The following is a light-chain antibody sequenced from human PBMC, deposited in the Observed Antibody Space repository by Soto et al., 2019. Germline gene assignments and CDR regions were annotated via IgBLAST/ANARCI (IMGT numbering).Light chain of an antibody. Sequence: EIVMTQSPATLSVSPGDRATLSCRASQSVDNDLAWYQQKPGQPPRLLIYDASTRATGIPARFSGSQSGTEFTLTISSLLSEDFAVYYWQQYNDWPRGYTFGQGTKLEIK. CDR2: DAS. V-gene: IGKV3D-15*01. CDR1: QSVDND. J-gene: IGKJ2*01. CDR3: QQYNDWPRGYT.